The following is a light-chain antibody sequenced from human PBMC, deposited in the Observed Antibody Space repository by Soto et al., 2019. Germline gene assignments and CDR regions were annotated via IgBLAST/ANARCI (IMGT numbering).Light chain of an antibody. CDR2: HAS. CDR1: QNINNN. Sequence: EIVMTQSPATLSVSPGERATLSCRASQNINNNLAWYQQKPGQVPRLLIYHASTGATGIPARFSGSGSGTELTLTISSVQSEDFAVYYCQQYNDWPLTFRGGTKVEIK. CDR3: QQYNDWPLT. J-gene: IGKJ4*01. V-gene: IGKV3-15*01.